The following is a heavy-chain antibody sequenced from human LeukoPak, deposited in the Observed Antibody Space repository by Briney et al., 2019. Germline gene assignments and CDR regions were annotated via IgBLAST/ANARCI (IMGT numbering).Heavy chain of an antibody. J-gene: IGHJ5*02. CDR1: GGSISNYF. V-gene: IGHV4-59*01. CDR3: ARDRLQLQS. D-gene: IGHD5-24*01. Sequence: SETLSLTCAVSGGSISNYFWSWIGQPPGKGLECIGYIYYSDSTNYNPSLKSRVTISVDTSKNQFSLKLSSVTAADTAVYYCARDRLQLQSWGQGTLVTVSS. CDR2: IYYSDST.